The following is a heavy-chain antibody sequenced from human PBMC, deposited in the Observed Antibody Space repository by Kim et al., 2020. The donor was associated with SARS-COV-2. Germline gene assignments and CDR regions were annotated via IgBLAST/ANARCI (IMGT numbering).Heavy chain of an antibody. Sequence: ASVKVSCKASGYTFTSYYMHWVRQAPGQGLEWMGIINPSGGSTSYAQKFQGRVTMTRDTSTSTVYMELSSLRSEDTAVYYCARDRGHSGSYGVFDYWGQGTLVTVSS. J-gene: IGHJ4*02. CDR3: ARDRGHSGSYGVFDY. V-gene: IGHV1-46*01. D-gene: IGHD1-26*01. CDR2: INPSGGST. CDR1: GYTFTSYY.